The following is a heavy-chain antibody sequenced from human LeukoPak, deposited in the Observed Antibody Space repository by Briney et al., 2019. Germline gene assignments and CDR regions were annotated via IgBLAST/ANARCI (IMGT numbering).Heavy chain of an antibody. CDR2: INPNSGGT. CDR3: ARVGWFGESYNWFDP. D-gene: IGHD3-10*01. CDR1: GYTFTSYY. Sequence: ASVKVSCKASGYTFTSYYMHWVRQAPGQGLEWMGWINPNSGGTNYAQKFQGRVTMTRDTSISTAYMELSRLRSDDTAVYYCARVGWFGESYNWFDPWGQGTLVTVSS. V-gene: IGHV1-2*02. J-gene: IGHJ5*02.